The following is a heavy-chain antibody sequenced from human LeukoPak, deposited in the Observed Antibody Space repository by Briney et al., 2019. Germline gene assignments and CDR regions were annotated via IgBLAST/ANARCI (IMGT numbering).Heavy chain of an antibody. D-gene: IGHD3-22*01. Sequence: ASVKVSCKASGYTFTGYYMHWVRQAPGQGLEWMGWINPNSGGTNYAQKFQGRVTTTRDTSISTAYMELSRLRSDDTAVYYCARDYYDSSGNFDYWGQGTLVTVSS. CDR2: INPNSGGT. CDR3: ARDYYDSSGNFDY. J-gene: IGHJ4*02. V-gene: IGHV1-2*02. CDR1: GYTFTGYY.